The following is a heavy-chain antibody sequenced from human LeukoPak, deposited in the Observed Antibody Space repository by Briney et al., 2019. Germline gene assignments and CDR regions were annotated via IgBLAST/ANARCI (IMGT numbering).Heavy chain of an antibody. Sequence: ASVKVSCKASGYTFNSNYMHWVRQAPGQGLEWMGIINPSGGSTSYAQKFQGRVTMTRDMSTSTVYMELSGLRSEDTAVYYCARGSGAAGAYYMDVWGKGTTVTVSS. J-gene: IGHJ6*03. V-gene: IGHV1-46*02. CDR3: ARGSGAAGAYYMDV. CDR1: GYTFNSNY. CDR2: INPSGGST. D-gene: IGHD6-13*01.